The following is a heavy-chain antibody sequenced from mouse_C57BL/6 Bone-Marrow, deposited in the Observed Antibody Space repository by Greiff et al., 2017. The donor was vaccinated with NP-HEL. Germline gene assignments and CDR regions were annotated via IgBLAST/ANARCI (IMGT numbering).Heavy chain of an antibody. D-gene: IGHD4-1*01. CDR2: ISDGGSYT. Sequence: DVKLVESGGGLVKPGGSLKLSCAASGFTFSSYAMSWVRQTPEKRLEWVATISDGGSYTYYPDNVKGRFTISRDNAKNNLYLQMSHLKSEDTAMYYCARGNWDWCAYWGQGTLVTVSA. CDR3: ARGNWDWCAY. J-gene: IGHJ3*01. CDR1: GFTFSSYA. V-gene: IGHV5-4*03.